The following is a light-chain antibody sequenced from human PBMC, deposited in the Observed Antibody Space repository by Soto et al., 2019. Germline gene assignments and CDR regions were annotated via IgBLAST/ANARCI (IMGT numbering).Light chain of an antibody. CDR1: QSISSW. CDR2: KAS. Sequence: DIQLTQSPSTLSASVGDRVTITCRASQSISSWLAWYQQKPGKAPKLLLYKASRLVSGVPSRFSGSGSGPAFSLTISRLHPDDIATDSGQQYDSYSQYNFGHGTQLAIK. CDR3: QQYDSYSQYN. V-gene: IGKV1-5*03. J-gene: IGKJ2*01.